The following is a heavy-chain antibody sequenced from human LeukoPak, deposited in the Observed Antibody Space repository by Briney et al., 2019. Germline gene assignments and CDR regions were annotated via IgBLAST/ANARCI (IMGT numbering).Heavy chain of an antibody. CDR1: GFTFSSHW. CDR3: AKDQYSSGWNPDY. Sequence: TGGSLRLSCAASGFTFSSHWLSWVRQAPGKGLEWVANIRQDGGEKNFLDSVKGRFTISRDNAMNSLYLQMNSLRAEDTAMYYCAKDQYSSGWNPDYWGQGTLVTVSS. D-gene: IGHD6-19*01. J-gene: IGHJ4*02. V-gene: IGHV3-7*03. CDR2: IRQDGGEK.